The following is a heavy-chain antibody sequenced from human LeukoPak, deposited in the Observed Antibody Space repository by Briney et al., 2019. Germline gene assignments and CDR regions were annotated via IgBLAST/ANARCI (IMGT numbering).Heavy chain of an antibody. CDR2: INHSGST. D-gene: IGHD2-21*01. CDR1: GGSFSGYY. V-gene: IGHV4-34*01. Sequence: SETLSFTCAVYGGSFSGYYWSWIRQPPGKGLEWIGEINHSGSTNYNPSLKSRVTISVDTSKNQFSLKLSSVTAADTAVYYCARGGGGGLYYYYYYMDVWGKGTTVTVSS. J-gene: IGHJ6*03. CDR3: ARGGGGGLYYYYYYMDV.